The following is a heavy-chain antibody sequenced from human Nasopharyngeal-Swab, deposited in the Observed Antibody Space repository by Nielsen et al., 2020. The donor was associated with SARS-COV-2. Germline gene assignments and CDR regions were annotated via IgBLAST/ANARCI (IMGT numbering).Heavy chain of an antibody. D-gene: IGHD2/OR15-2a*01. J-gene: IGHJ4*02. CDR1: GYSFRTYG. Sequence: GESLKISCVASGYSFRTYGMSWVRQAPGKGLGWVAAIVGSGDISGSGGNTYYADSVKGRFTISRDNSKNTLSLQMNSLRAEDTAVYYCAKDLRGPYFFWGQGTLVTVSS. CDR3: AKDLRGPYFF. V-gene: IGHV3-23*01. CDR2: IVGSGDISGSGGNT.